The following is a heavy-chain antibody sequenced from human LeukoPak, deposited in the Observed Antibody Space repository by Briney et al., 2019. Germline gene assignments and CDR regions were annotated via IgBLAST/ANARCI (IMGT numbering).Heavy chain of an antibody. CDR3: AREMRRFLEWLSQYNWFDP. J-gene: IGHJ5*02. CDR1: GGSFSGYY. CDR2: INHSGST. Sequence: SETLPLTCAVYGGSFSGYYWSWIRQPPGKGLEWIGEINHSGSTNYNPSLKSRVTISVDTSKNQFSLKLSSVTAADTAVYYCAREMRRFLEWLSQYNWFDPWGQGTLVTVSS. V-gene: IGHV4-34*01. D-gene: IGHD3-3*01.